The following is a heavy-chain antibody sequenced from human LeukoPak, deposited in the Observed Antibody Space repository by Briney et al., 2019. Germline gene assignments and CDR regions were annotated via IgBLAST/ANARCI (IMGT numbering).Heavy chain of an antibody. CDR2: ISSGSTTM. CDR3: AKDYSNIPAPANPLFDY. CDR1: GFTFTTYS. V-gene: IGHV3-48*01. Sequence: GGSLRLSCAASGFTFTTYSMNWVRQAPGKGLEWVSYISSGSTTMYYADSVKGRFTISRDNAKNSLYLQMNSLRAEDTALYYCAKDYSNIPAPANPLFDYWGQGTLVTVSS. D-gene: IGHD6-13*01. J-gene: IGHJ4*02.